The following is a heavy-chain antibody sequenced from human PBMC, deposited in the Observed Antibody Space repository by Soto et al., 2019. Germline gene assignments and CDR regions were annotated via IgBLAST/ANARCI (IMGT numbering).Heavy chain of an antibody. CDR1: GFSLTSPGMC. CDR2: IERDDDDK. CDR3: ARSIRGPRRFNGMDV. J-gene: IGHJ6*02. Sequence: SGPTLVNPIETLTLTCTFSGFSLTSPGMCVSWIRQSPGKALEWLALIERDDDDKYYSTSLKTRLTISKDTRKNQVVLTMANMEPADTATYYCARSIRGPRRFNGMDVWGQGTTVTV. V-gene: IGHV2-70*13. D-gene: IGHD1-20*01.